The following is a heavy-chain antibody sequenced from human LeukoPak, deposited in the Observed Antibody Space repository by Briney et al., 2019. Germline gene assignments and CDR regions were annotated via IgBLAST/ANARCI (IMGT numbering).Heavy chain of an antibody. V-gene: IGHV3-74*01. J-gene: IGHJ4*02. CDR2: ISPTGSTT. CDR1: GFSFSGHW. Sequence: GGSLRLSCTASGFSFSGHWMHWARQLPGKGLVWVSRISPTGSTTSYADSVKGRFTVSRDNAKNTLYLQVNNLRTEDTAVYYCARGPNSNWSGLDFWGQGTLLTVSS. D-gene: IGHD6-6*01. CDR3: ARGPNSNWSGLDF.